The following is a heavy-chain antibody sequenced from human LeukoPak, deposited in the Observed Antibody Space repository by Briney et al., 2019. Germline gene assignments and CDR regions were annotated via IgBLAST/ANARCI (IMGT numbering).Heavy chain of an antibody. CDR1: GYTFTSYG. CDR2: ISAYSGNT. J-gene: IGHJ4*02. CDR3: ARAHYGIVVESHPQNFDY. V-gene: IGHV1-18*01. D-gene: IGHD3-22*01. Sequence: GASVKVSCKASGYTFTSYGISWVRQAPGQGLEWMGWISAYSGNTNYAQKLQGRVTMTTDTSTSTAYMELRSLRSDDTAVYYCARAHYGIVVESHPQNFDYWGQGTLVTVSS.